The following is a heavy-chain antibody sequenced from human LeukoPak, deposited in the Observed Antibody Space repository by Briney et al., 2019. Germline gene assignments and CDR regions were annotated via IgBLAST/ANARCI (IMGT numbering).Heavy chain of an antibody. CDR1: GGSISSYY. CDR2: IYYTGST. D-gene: IGHD4-17*01. CDR3: ARANDYGDPLPRYMDV. V-gene: IGHV4-59*12. Sequence: PSETLSLTCTVSGGSISSYYWSWIRQPPGKGLEWVGYIYYTGSTNYNPSLKSRVTISVDTSKSQFSLKLSSVTAADTAVYYRARANDYGDPLPRYMDVWGKGTTVTVSS. J-gene: IGHJ6*03.